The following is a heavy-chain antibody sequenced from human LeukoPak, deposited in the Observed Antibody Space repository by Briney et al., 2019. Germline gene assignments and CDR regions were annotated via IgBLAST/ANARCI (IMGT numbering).Heavy chain of an antibody. D-gene: IGHD3-3*01. CDR2: ISGSGGST. V-gene: IGHV3-23*01. CDR3: AKGGQNYDCWRFDY. CDR1: GFTFSNYA. Sequence: PGGSLRLSCAASGFTFSNYAMNWVRQAPGKGLEWVSSISGSGGSTYFAGSVKGRVTISRDNSKNTMYMQMNSLRVEDTAVYYCAKGGQNYDCWRFDYWGRGSLVTVSS. J-gene: IGHJ4*01.